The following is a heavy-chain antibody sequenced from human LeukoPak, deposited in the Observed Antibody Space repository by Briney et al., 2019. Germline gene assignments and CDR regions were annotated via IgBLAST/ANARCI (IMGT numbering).Heavy chain of an antibody. V-gene: IGHV4-4*02. D-gene: IGHD3-10*01. CDR2: IYHSGST. CDR3: ARVRGVPYYYYGMDV. CDR1: GGSISSSNW. Sequence: PSGTLSLTCAVSGGSISSSNWWSWVRQPPGKGLEWIGEIYHSGSTNYNPSLESRVIISVDKSKNQFSLKLYSVTAADTAVYYCARVRGVPYYYYGMDVWGQGTTVTVSS. J-gene: IGHJ6*02.